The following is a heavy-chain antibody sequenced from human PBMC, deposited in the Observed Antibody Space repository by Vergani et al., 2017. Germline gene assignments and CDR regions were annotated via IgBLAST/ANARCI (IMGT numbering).Heavy chain of an antibody. J-gene: IGHJ6*02. CDR3: ARDRVDIVATTTYYYYYYGMDV. D-gene: IGHD5-12*01. CDR1: GFTVSSNY. V-gene: IGHV3-53*04. CDR2: IYSGGST. Sequence: EVQLVESGGGLVQPGGSLRLSCAASGFTVSSNYMSWARQAPGKGLEWVSVIYSGGSTYYADSVKGRFTISRHNSKNTLYLQMNSLRAEDTAVYYCARDRVDIVATTTYYYYYYGMDVWDQGTTVTVSS.